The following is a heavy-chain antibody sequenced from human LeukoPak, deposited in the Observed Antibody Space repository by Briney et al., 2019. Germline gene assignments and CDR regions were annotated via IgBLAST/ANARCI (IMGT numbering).Heavy chain of an antibody. D-gene: IGHD5-12*01. Sequence: PGGSLRLSCAASGFTFSNYAMHWVRQAPGKGLEWVSTIGTADDTYYSGSVKGRFTISRENAKSSLYLQMNSLRAGDTAVYYCATTLDSGWPVDYWGQGTLVTASS. V-gene: IGHV3-13*04. J-gene: IGHJ4*02. CDR2: IGTADDT. CDR1: GFTFSNYA. CDR3: ATTLDSGWPVDY.